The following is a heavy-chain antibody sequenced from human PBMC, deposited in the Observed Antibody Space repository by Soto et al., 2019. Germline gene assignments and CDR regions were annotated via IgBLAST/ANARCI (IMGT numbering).Heavy chain of an antibody. D-gene: IGHD3-9*01. CDR2: INAGNGNT. CDR1: GYTFTSYA. J-gene: IGHJ4*02. Sequence: ASVKVSCKASGYTFTSYAMHWVRQAPGQRLEWMGWINAGNGNTKYSQKFQGRVTITRDTSASTAYMELSSLRSEDTAVYYCARASVVLRYLDWSGEGPRYDYWGQGTLVTVSS. CDR3: ARASVVLRYLDWSGEGPRYDY. V-gene: IGHV1-3*01.